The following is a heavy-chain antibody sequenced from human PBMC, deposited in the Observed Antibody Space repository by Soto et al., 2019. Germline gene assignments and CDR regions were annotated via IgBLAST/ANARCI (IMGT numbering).Heavy chain of an antibody. J-gene: IGHJ4*02. D-gene: IGHD2-2*01. CDR3: ARDDKGVSAAMLH. CDR1: GDSVSGYY. V-gene: IGHV4-4*07. CDR2: MYTSGIT. Sequence: SETLSLTCTVSGDSVSGYYWDWIRQPAGKGLEWIGRMYTSGITNYSPSLKSRVTMSVDTSKNQFSLKLTSVTAADTAVYYCARDDKGVSAAMLHWGQGTLVTVSS.